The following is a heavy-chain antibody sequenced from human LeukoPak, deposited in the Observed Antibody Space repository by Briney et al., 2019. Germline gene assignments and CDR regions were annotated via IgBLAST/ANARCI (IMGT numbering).Heavy chain of an antibody. CDR3: ARAMIVVSNQFDY. V-gene: IGHV3-23*01. CDR2: ISDSGDTI. D-gene: IGHD3-22*01. CDR1: GFTFNRYG. J-gene: IGHJ4*02. Sequence: GGSLRLSCAAPGFTFNRYGMSWVRQAPGKGLEWVSGISDSGDTIYYADSVKGRFTISRDNAKNTLCLQMNSLRAEDTAVYYCARAMIVVSNQFDYWGQGALVTVSS.